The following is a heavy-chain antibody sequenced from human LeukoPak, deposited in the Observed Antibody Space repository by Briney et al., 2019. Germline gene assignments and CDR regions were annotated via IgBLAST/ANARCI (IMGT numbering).Heavy chain of an antibody. CDR2: IIPIFGTA. CDR1: GGTFSSYA. Sequence: ASVKVSCKASGGTFSSYAISWVRQAPGQGLEWMGGIIPIFGTANYAQKFQGRVTITADESTSTAYMELSSLRSEDTAVYYCASLEGSGRPSVYYFDYWGQGTLVTVSS. CDR3: ASLEGSGRPSVYYFDY. D-gene: IGHD3-10*01. V-gene: IGHV1-69*13. J-gene: IGHJ4*02.